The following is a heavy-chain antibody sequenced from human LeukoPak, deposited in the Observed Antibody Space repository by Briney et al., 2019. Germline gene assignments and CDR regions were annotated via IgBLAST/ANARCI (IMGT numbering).Heavy chain of an antibody. CDR1: GYTFTGYY. Sequence: ASVKVSCKASGYTFTGYYMHWVRQAPGQGLEWMGWINPNSGGTNYAQKFQGRVTMTRDTSISTAYMELSRLRSDDTAVYYCARVGSWAMEPYGDPRDWGQGTLVTVSS. V-gene: IGHV1-2*02. CDR3: ARVGSWAMEPYGDPRD. CDR2: INPNSGGT. D-gene: IGHD4-17*01. J-gene: IGHJ4*02.